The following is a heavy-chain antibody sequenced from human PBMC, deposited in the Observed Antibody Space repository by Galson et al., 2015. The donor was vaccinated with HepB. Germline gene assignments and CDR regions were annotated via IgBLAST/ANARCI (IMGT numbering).Heavy chain of an antibody. CDR2: ISAYNGNT. Sequence: SVKVSCKASGYTFTSYGISWVRQAPGQGLEWMGWISAYNGNTNYAQKLQGRVTMTTDTSTSTAYMELRSLRSDDTAVYYCARGHRRKWGRTVAGTKREYYFDYWGQGTLVTVSS. CDR1: GYTFTSYG. V-gene: IGHV1-18*04. J-gene: IGHJ4*02. D-gene: IGHD6-19*01. CDR3: ARGHRRKWGRTVAGTKREYYFDY.